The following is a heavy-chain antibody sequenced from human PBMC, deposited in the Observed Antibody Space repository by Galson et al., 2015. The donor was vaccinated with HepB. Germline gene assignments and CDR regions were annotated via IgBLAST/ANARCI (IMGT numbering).Heavy chain of an antibody. Sequence: SVKVSCKASGYTFTSYGISWVRQAPGQGLEWMGWISAYNGNTNYAQKLQGRVTTTTDTSTSTAYMELRSLRSDDTAVYYCARGVYSSSWYLAGYYFDYWGQGTLVTVSS. CDR2: ISAYNGNT. CDR3: ARGVYSSSWYLAGYYFDY. D-gene: IGHD6-13*01. J-gene: IGHJ4*02. V-gene: IGHV1-18*04. CDR1: GYTFTSYG.